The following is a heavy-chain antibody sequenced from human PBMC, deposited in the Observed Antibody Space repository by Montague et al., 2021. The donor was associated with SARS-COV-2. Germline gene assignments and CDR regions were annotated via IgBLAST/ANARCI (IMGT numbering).Heavy chain of an antibody. J-gene: IGHJ6*03. V-gene: IGHV4-39*01. CDR3: ASSYYYGSGTYVYNYYMDD. Sequence: SETLSLTCTVSRGSVSGSPYYWGWIRQPPGRGLEWVGSISYSGRTYFSPSLKSRLTISVDSSENQFSLRLSSVTAADTAVYYCASSYYYGSGTYVYNYYMDDWGKGTTVTVSS. D-gene: IGHD3-10*01. CDR1: RGSVSGSPYY. CDR2: ISYSGRT.